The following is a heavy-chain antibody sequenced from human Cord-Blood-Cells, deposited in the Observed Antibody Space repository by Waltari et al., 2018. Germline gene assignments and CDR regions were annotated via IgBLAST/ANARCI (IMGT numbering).Heavy chain of an antibody. Sequence: QVQLQESGPGLVKPSETLSLTCTVSGGSISSYYWSWIRQPPGKGLEWIGYIYYSGSTNYNPSLKSRVTISVDTSKNQVSLKLSSVTAADTAVYYCARDFQRYGIVGATGAFDIWGQGTMVTVSS. CDR3: ARDFQRYGIVGATGAFDI. CDR2: IYYSGST. J-gene: IGHJ3*02. CDR1: GGSISSYY. D-gene: IGHD1-26*01. V-gene: IGHV4-59*01.